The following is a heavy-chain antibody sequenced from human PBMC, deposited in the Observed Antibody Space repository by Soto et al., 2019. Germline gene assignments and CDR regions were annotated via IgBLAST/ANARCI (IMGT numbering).Heavy chain of an antibody. CDR2: IDPSDSYT. CDR3: AGGRVRGAITRTRDYYGMDV. CDR1: GYSFTSYW. J-gene: IGHJ6*02. V-gene: IGHV5-10-1*01. Sequence: PGESLKLSCKGSGYSFTSYWISWVRQMPGKGLEWMGRIDPSDSYTNYSPSFQGHVTISADKSISTAYLQWSSLKASDTAMYYCAGGRVRGAITRTRDYYGMDVWGQGTTVTVSS. D-gene: IGHD3-10*01.